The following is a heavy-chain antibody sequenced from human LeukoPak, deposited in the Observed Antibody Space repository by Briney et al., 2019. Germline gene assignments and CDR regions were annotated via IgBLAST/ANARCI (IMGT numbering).Heavy chain of an antibody. CDR2: IDWDGDD. V-gene: IGHV2-70*18. CDR3: ARAQVQKDGGTDLNYYYLDV. Sequence: SGPTLVNPTQTLTLTCTFSGFSLKTAKMCAAWLRQPPGKALEWLGHIDWDGDDFYRTSLQTRLAISKGASENQVLLTVTDVDTIDTGTYYFARAQVQKDGGTDLNYYYLDVWGEGTTVTVSS. CDR1: GFSLKTAKMC. J-gene: IGHJ6*03. D-gene: IGHD4-23*01.